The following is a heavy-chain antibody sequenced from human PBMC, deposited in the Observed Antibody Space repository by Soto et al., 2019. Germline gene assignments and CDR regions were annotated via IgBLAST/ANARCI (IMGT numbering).Heavy chain of an antibody. CDR2: IYYSGST. V-gene: IGHV4-59*08. Sequence: QVQLQESGPGLVKPSETLSLTCTVSGGSISSYYWCWIRQPPGKGLEWIGYIYYSGSTNYNPSLKRQVTISVATSKNHFSLKLSSVTAPDTAVYYCARHKGGYYPFAYWGKGTLVTVSS. CDR1: GGSISSYY. J-gene: IGHJ4*02. D-gene: IGHD3-22*01. CDR3: ARHKGGYYPFAY.